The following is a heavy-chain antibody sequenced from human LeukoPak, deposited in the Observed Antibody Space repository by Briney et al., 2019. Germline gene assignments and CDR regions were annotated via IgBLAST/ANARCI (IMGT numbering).Heavy chain of an antibody. J-gene: IGHJ4*02. Sequence: SETLSLTCAVSGYSIGSGYYLVWIRQPPGKGLEWIGSVYHTGSTYYHPSLKSRVTISLDTSKNQFSLRLTSVTAADTALYYCASHYYASSGSLFDSWGRGSLVTVSS. CDR2: VYHTGST. CDR3: ASHYYASSGSLFDS. D-gene: IGHD3-22*01. CDR1: GYSIGSGYY. V-gene: IGHV4-38-2*01.